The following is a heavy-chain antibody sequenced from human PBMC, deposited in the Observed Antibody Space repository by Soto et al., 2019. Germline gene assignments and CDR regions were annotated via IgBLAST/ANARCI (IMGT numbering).Heavy chain of an antibody. CDR2: MNPNSGNT. V-gene: IGHV1-8*01. Sequence: QVQLVQSGAEVKKPGASVKVSCKTSGYTFTNYDINWVRQATGQGLEWMGWMNPNSGNTGSTQKFQGRITMTRDTSIGTVYMELTSLRSEDTAVYYCARVWGTIDYWGQGTLVTVSS. CDR1: GYTFTNYD. CDR3: ARVWGTIDY. J-gene: IGHJ4*02. D-gene: IGHD3-16*01.